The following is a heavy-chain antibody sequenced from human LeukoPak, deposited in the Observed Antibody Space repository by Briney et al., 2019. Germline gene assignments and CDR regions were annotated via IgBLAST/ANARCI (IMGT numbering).Heavy chain of an antibody. J-gene: IGHJ5*02. D-gene: IGHD3-10*01. CDR1: GYTFTSYD. Sequence: ASVKVSCKASGYTFTSYDINWVRQATGQGLEWMGWMNPNSGNAGCAQKFQGRVTMTRNTTISTAYMELSNLRPEDTAMYYCARDGSGTYWAYYNWFDPWGQGTLVTVSS. CDR2: MNPNSGNA. V-gene: IGHV1-8*01. CDR3: ARDGSGTYWAYYNWFDP.